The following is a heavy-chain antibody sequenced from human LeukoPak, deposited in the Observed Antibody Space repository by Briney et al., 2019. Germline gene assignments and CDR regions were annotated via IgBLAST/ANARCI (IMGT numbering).Heavy chain of an antibody. CDR2: IIPIFGIA. D-gene: IGHD5-18*01. CDR3: ARGHRGYSYGIYPFDY. V-gene: IGHV1-69*10. J-gene: IGHJ4*02. Sequence: ASVKVSCEASGGTFSSYAISWVRQAPGQGLEWMGGIIPIFGIANYAQKFQGRVAITADKSTSTAYIELSSLRSEDTAVYYCARGHRGYSYGIYPFDYWGQGTLVTVSS. CDR1: GGTFSSYA.